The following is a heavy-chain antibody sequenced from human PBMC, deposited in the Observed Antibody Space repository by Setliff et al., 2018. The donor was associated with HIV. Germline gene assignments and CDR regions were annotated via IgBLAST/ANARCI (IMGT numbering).Heavy chain of an antibody. Sequence: PSETLSLTCSVSGGSITNDNNYWGWIRQSPGKGLEWIGYIYTSGSTNYNPSLKSRLSTSVDTSKSQFSLKLSSVTAADTTVYYCARHSGLGGYYSPFDYWGPGTLVTSPQ. V-gene: IGHV4-61*05. CDR1: GGSITNDNNY. D-gene: IGHD3-22*01. CDR2: IYTSGST. J-gene: IGHJ4*02. CDR3: ARHSGLGGYYSPFDY.